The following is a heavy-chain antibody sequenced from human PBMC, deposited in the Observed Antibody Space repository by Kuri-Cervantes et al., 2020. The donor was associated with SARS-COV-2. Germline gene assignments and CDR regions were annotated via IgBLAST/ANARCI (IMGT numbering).Heavy chain of an antibody. D-gene: IGHD3-10*01. CDR2: INAGNGNT. CDR1: GYTFTSYA. V-gene: IGHV1-3*01. J-gene: IGHJ6*02. Sequence: ASVKVSCKASGYTFTSYAMHWVRQAPGQRLEWMGWINAGNGNTKYSQKFQGRVTITRDTSASIAYMELSSLRSEDTAVYYCARDYYGSGSYYPPQYYGMDVWGQGTTVTVSS. CDR3: ARDYYGSGSYYPPQYYGMDV.